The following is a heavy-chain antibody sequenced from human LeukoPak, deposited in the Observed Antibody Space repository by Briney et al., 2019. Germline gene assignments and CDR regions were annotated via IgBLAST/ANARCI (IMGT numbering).Heavy chain of an antibody. V-gene: IGHV4-61*02. D-gene: IGHD4-11*01. J-gene: IGHJ6*03. CDR3: ARDLNSPSYYYYYMDV. CDR2: IYSSGST. Sequence: SETLSLTCTVSGGSISSGGYYWSWIRQPAGKGLEWIGRIYSSGSTNYNPSLKSRVTISVDTSKNQISLKLSSVTAADTAVYYCARDLNSPSYYYYYMDVWGKGTTVTVSS. CDR1: GGSISSGGYY.